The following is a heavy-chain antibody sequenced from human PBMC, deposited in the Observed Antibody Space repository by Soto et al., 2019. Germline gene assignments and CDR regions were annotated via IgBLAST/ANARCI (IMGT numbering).Heavy chain of an antibody. V-gene: IGHV1-69*13. J-gene: IGHJ6*02. D-gene: IGHD2-21*02. CDR3: ARDLFPYCGGDCYSVATYGMDV. CDR1: AGTFSSYA. CDR2: IIPIFGTA. Sequence: SVKVSCKASAGTFSSYAINWVRQAPGQGLEWMGGIIPIFGTANYAQKFQGRVTITADESTSTAYMELSSLRSEDTAVYYCARDLFPYCGGDCYSVATYGMDVWRQGTTVTVYS.